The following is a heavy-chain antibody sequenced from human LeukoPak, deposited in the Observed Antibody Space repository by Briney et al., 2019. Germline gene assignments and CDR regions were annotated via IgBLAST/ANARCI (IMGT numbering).Heavy chain of an antibody. CDR3: ARDYGSGSYYNGYYYYYMDV. CDR2: IYTSGST. V-gene: IGHV4-61*02. Sequence: SETLSLTCTVSGGSISSGSYYWSWIRQPAGKGLEWIGRIYTSGSTNYNPSLKSRVTISVDTSKNQFSLKLSSVTAADTAVYYCARDYGSGSYYNGYYYYYMDVWGKGTTVTISS. CDR1: GGSISSGSYY. J-gene: IGHJ6*03. D-gene: IGHD3-10*01.